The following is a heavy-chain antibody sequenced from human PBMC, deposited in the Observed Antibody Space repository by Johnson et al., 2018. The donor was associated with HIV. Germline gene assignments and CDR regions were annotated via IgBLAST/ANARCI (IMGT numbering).Heavy chain of an antibody. CDR2: ITVSGDNT. J-gene: IGHJ3*02. D-gene: IGHD2-21*01. V-gene: IGHV3-23*04. CDR3: ARDTGGGEPYDI. CDR1: GFTFSDCA. Sequence: VQLVESGGGLVQPRGSLRLSCAASGFTFSDCAMSWVRQGPGKGLEWVSAITVSGDNTYYADSVKGRFTISRDNSKNTLYLQMSSLRADDTAVYYCARDTGGGEPYDIWGQGTMVTVSS.